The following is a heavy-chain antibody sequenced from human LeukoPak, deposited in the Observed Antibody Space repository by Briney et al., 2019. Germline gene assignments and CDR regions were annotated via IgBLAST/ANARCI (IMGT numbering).Heavy chain of an antibody. J-gene: IGHJ4*02. V-gene: IGHV3-74*01. Sequence: GGSLRLSCAASGFTFSSSWMHWVRQAPGKGLVWVSGINSDGSNTRYADSVKGRFTISRDNSKNTLLLQMNSLRAEDTAVYYCAKGGAGYCSSTSCLYYFDYWGQGTLVTVST. CDR1: GFTFSSSW. CDR2: INSDGSNT. D-gene: IGHD2-2*01. CDR3: AKGGAGYCSSTSCLYYFDY.